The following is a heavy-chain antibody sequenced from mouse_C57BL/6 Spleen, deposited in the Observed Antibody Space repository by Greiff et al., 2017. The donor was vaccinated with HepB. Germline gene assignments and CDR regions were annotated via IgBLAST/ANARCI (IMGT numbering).Heavy chain of an antibody. CDR1: GYSITSGYY. V-gene: IGHV3-6*01. J-gene: IGHJ3*01. CDR2: ISYDGSN. D-gene: IGHD2-4*01. Sequence: EVQLQQSGPGLVKPSQSLSLTCSVTGYSITSGYYWNWIRQFPGNKLEWMGYISYDGSNNYNPSLKNRISITRDTSKNQFFLKLNSVTTEDTATYYCARDYDYDWFAYWGQWTLVTVSA. CDR3: ARDYDYDWFAY.